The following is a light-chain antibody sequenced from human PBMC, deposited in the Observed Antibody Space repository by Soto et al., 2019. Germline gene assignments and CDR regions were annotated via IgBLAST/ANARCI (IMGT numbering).Light chain of an antibody. CDR1: QSTTTY. CDR3: QQSYSPPYT. CDR2: GAS. Sequence: DIQMTQSPSSLSASVGDRVTITCRASQSTTTYLNWYQHKPGKAPKLLIYGASSLRSGVPSRFSGRGSGTDFTLTISSLQPEDFPTYYCQQSYSPPYTFGRGTRL. V-gene: IGKV1-39*01. J-gene: IGKJ2*01.